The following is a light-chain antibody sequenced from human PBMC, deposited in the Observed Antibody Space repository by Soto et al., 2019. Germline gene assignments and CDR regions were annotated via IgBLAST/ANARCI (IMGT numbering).Light chain of an antibody. V-gene: IGKV3-20*01. Sequence: IVMTQSPTTLSVSPGERATLSCRASQSISSKLAWYQQKPGQAPRLLIYGASSRATGIPDRFSGTGSGTDFTLTISRLEPEDFAVYYCQQYDRSPKTFGQGTKVDIK. CDR2: GAS. J-gene: IGKJ1*01. CDR1: QSISSK. CDR3: QQYDRSPKT.